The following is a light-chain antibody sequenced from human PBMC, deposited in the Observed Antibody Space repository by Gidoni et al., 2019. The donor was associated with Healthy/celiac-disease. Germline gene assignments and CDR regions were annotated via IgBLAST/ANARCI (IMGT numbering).Light chain of an antibody. Sequence: SYELTQPPSVSVSPGQTASITCSGDKLENKYTCWYQQKPGQSPVLVIYQDNKRPSGIPERFSGSNSGNTATLTISGTQAMDEADYYCQAWDSSTAVFGTGTKVTVL. J-gene: IGLJ1*01. CDR3: QAWDSSTAV. CDR1: KLENKY. V-gene: IGLV3-1*01. CDR2: QDN.